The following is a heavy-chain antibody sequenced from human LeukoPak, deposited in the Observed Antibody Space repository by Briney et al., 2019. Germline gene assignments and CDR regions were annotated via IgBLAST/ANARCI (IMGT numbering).Heavy chain of an antibody. V-gene: IGHV3-30*02. J-gene: IGHJ4*02. D-gene: IGHD2-21*02. Sequence: GGSLRLSCAASGFIFSSYGMHWVRQAPGKGLEWVAFIRYDASNKHYADSVKGRFTISRDNFKNTLYLQMNILRAEDTAIYYCARSPVPSCLGAYCYPFDYWGQGNLVTVSS. CDR2: IRYDASNK. CDR3: ARSPVPSCLGAYCYPFDY. CDR1: GFIFSSYG.